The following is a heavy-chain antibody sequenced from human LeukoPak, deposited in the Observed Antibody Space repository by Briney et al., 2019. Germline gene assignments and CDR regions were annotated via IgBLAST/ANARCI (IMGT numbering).Heavy chain of an antibody. V-gene: IGHV3-74*01. Sequence: GGSLRLSCAASGFTFSSYWMHWVRQAPGKGLVWVSRINSDGSSTSYADSVKGRFTISRDNAKNTLYPQMNSLRAEDTAVYYCVSSYCSGGSCYSASGYWGQGTLVTVSS. D-gene: IGHD2-15*01. CDR3: VSSYCSGGSCYSASGY. CDR2: INSDGSST. CDR1: GFTFSSYW. J-gene: IGHJ4*02.